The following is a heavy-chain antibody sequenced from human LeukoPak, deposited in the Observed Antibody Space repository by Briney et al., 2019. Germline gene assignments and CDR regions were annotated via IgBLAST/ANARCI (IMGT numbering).Heavy chain of an antibody. CDR2: IYYSGST. V-gene: IGHV4-39*07. Sequence: SETLSLTCTVSGGSISSSSYYWGWIRQPPGKGLEWIGSIYYSGSTYYNPSLKSRVTISVDTSKNQFSLKLSSVTAADTAVYYCARDKQQLAPVDYWGQGTLVTVSS. J-gene: IGHJ4*02. CDR3: ARDKQQLAPVDY. D-gene: IGHD6-13*01. CDR1: GGSISSSSYY.